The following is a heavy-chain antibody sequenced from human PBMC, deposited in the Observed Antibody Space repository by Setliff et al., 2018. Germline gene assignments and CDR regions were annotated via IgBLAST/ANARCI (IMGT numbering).Heavy chain of an antibody. CDR1: NGYMLDHW. Sequence: LSLTCTVSNGYMLDHWWTWVRQPAGRGLEWIGHIYTTGDAEYNPSLKSRVTSSVDRSKNQFSLEVKSITAADTAIYYCARAREGGFLEWAPFDSWGRGILVTVSS. CDR2: IYTTGDA. J-gene: IGHJ4*01. D-gene: IGHD3-3*01. V-gene: IGHV4-4*07. CDR3: ARAREGGFLEWAPFDS.